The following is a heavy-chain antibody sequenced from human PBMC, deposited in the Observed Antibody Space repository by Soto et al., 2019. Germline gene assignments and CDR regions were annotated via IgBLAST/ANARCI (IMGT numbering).Heavy chain of an antibody. CDR3: ARVLPALGYYYDSSGLFDY. V-gene: IGHV4-31*03. CDR1: GGSISSGGYY. D-gene: IGHD3-22*01. CDR2: IYYSGST. Sequence: QVQLQESGPGLVKPSQTLSLTCTVSGGSISSGGYYWSWIRQHPGKGLEWIGYIYYSGSTYYNPSLKSRVTISVDTSKNQFSLKLSSVTAADTAVYYCARVLPALGYYYDSSGLFDYWGQGTLVTVSS. J-gene: IGHJ4*02.